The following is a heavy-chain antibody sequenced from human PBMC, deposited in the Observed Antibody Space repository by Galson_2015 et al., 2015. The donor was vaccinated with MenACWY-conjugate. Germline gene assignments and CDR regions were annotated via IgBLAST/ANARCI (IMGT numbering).Heavy chain of an antibody. Sequence: SLRLSCAAPGFRFSSYTLYWVRQAPGKGLEWVAAVSYDASSKYYRDSVQGRFTISRDNSKNTVFLQMNSLRPEDSAVYYCVRAEGWLRSAFDIWGQGTMVTVSS. CDR1: GFRFSSYT. CDR3: VRAEGWLRSAFDI. D-gene: IGHD5-24*01. J-gene: IGHJ3*02. CDR2: VSYDASSK. V-gene: IGHV3-30*10.